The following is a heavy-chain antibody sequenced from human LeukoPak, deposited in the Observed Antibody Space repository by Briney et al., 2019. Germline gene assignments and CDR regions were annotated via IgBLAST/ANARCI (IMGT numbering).Heavy chain of an antibody. V-gene: IGHV7-4-1*02. CDR3: ARDIRRSLLAVPDAFDI. CDR2: INTNTGNP. CDR1: GYTFTSYA. D-gene: IGHD6-19*01. Sequence: ASVKVSCKASGYTFTSYAMNWVRQAPGQGLEWMGWINTNTGNPTYAQGFTGRFVFSLDTSVSTAYLQISSLKAEDTAVYYCARDIRRSLLAVPDAFDIWGQGTMVTVSS. J-gene: IGHJ3*02.